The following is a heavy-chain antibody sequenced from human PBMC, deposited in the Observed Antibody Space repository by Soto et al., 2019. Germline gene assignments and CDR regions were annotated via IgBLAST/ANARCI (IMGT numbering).Heavy chain of an antibody. CDR2: ISGTGRVT. CDR1: EFTFSRYA. Sequence: EVQLLESGGGLVQPGGSLKLSCAASEFTFSRYAMSWVRQAPGKGLEWVSGISGTGRVTNYAESVKGRFTISRDNPKSTLFLQMTSLRPEDTAVYYCAKDVHYDIVTGIEYFHHLGQGTLVTVSS. V-gene: IGHV3-23*01. D-gene: IGHD3-9*01. J-gene: IGHJ1*01. CDR3: AKDVHYDIVTGIEYFHH.